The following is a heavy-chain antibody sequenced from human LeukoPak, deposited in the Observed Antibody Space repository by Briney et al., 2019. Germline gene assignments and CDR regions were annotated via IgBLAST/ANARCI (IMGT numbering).Heavy chain of an antibody. CDR3: AGAPGVRYYYYMDV. Sequence: SETLSLTCTVSGGSISSSSYYWGWIRQPPGKGLEWIGSIYYSGSTYYNPSLKSRVTISVDTSKNQFSLKLSSVTAADTAVYYCAGAPGVRYYYYMDVWGKGTTVTVSS. D-gene: IGHD2-8*01. CDR1: GGSISSSSYY. V-gene: IGHV4-39*07. CDR2: IYYSGST. J-gene: IGHJ6*03.